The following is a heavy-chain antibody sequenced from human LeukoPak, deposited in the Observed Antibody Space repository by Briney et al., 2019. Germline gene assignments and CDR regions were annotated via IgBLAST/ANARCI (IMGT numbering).Heavy chain of an antibody. CDR3: VKYSDSVVAAALLDAFDI. J-gene: IGHJ3*02. D-gene: IGHD2-2*01. CDR2: ISSSSSTI. Sequence: GGSLRLPCAASGFTFSSYSMNWVRQAPGKGLEWVSYISSSSSTIYYADSVKGRFTISRDNAKNSLYLQMNSLRAEDTAVYYCVKYSDSVVAAALLDAFDIWGQGTMVTVSS. CDR1: GFTFSSYS. V-gene: IGHV3-48*04.